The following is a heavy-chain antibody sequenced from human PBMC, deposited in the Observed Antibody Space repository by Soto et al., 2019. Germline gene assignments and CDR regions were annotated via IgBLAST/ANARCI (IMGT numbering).Heavy chain of an antibody. Sequence: QVQLQESGPGLVKPSETLSLTCTVSSGSISSYYWSWIRQPPGKGLEWIGYIYYSGSTNYNPSLKSRVTIAVDTSKNQFSLKLSSVTAADTAVYYCARLYGLDAFAIWGQGTMVTVSS. CDR1: SGSISSYY. CDR2: IYYSGST. V-gene: IGHV4-59*08. D-gene: IGHD3-16*02. CDR3: ARLYGLDAFAI. J-gene: IGHJ3*02.